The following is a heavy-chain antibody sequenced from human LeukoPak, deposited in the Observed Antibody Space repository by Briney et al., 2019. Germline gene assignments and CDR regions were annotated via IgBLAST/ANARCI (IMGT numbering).Heavy chain of an antibody. CDR3: ARDRYCSSTSCEGDGY. CDR1: GGTFSSYA. D-gene: IGHD2-2*01. V-gene: IGHV1-69*01. Sequence: SVKVSCKASGGTFSSYAISWVRQAPGQGLEWMGGIIPIFGTANYAQKFQGRVTITADESTSTAYMELSSLRSEDTAVYYCARDRYCSSTSCEGDGYWGQGTLVTVSS. J-gene: IGHJ4*02. CDR2: IIPIFGTA.